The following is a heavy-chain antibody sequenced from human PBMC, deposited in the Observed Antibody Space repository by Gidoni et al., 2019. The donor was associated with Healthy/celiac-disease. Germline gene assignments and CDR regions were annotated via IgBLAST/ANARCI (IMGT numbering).Heavy chain of an antibody. J-gene: IGHJ5*02. CDR1: GGSISSYY. CDR3: ARGTPEGPFMVRGVYNWFDP. CDR2: IYYSGST. Sequence: QVQLQESGPGLVKPSETLSLTCTVSGGSISSYYWSWIRQPPGNGLEWIGYIYYSGSTNYDPPLKSRVTISVDTSKNQFSLKLSSVTAADTAVYYCARGTPEGPFMVRGVYNWFDPWGQGTLVTVSS. D-gene: IGHD3-10*01. V-gene: IGHV4-59*01.